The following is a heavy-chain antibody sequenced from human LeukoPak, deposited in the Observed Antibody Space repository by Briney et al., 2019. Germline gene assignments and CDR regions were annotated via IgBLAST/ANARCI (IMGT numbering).Heavy chain of an antibody. D-gene: IGHD5-24*01. Sequence: SETLSLTCTVSGGSISSYYWSWIRQPPWKGLEWIGYIYYSGSTNYIPSLKSRVTISVDTSKNQFSLKLSSVTAADTAVYYCARHMEMATTTPFDYWGQGTLVTVSS. CDR2: IYYSGST. CDR1: GGSISSYY. CDR3: ARHMEMATTTPFDY. J-gene: IGHJ4*02. V-gene: IGHV4-59*08.